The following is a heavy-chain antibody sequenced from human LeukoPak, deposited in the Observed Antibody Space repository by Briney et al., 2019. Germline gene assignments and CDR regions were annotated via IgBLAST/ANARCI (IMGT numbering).Heavy chain of an antibody. Sequence: KSGGSLRLSCAASGFTFSSYGMSWVRQAPGKGLEWVSSISSSSSYIYYADSVKGRFTISRDNAKNSLYLQMNSLRAEDTAVYYCARDLGDYGDLTFDYWGQGTLVTVSS. CDR1: GFTFSSYG. CDR3: ARDLGDYGDLTFDY. D-gene: IGHD4-17*01. V-gene: IGHV3-21*01. J-gene: IGHJ4*02. CDR2: ISSSSSYI.